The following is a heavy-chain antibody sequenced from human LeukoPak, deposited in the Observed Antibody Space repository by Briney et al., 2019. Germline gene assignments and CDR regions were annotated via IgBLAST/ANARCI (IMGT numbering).Heavy chain of an antibody. D-gene: IGHD2-2*02. Sequence: SVKGRFTISRDNSKNTLYLQMNSLRTEDTAVYYCARGYCSSTSCYKRVWFDPWGQGTLVTVSS. J-gene: IGHJ5*02. CDR3: ARGYCSSTSCYKRVWFDP. V-gene: IGHV3-30*01.